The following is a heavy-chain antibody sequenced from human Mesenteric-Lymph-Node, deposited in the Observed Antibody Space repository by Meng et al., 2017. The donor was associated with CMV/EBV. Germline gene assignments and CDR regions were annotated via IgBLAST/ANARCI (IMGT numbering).Heavy chain of an antibody. D-gene: IGHD3-3*01. V-gene: IGHV4-34*01. CDR3: ARGRRSSIFGVVSRFDP. J-gene: IGHJ5*02. CDR2: TNRSGST. Sequence: GSLSNYYYSWIRQPPGKGLEWIGETNRSGSTDYNPSLKSRVTISADTSKNQVSLKLDSVTAADTAVYFCARGRRSSIFGVVSRFDPWGQGTLVTVSS. CDR1: GSLSNYY.